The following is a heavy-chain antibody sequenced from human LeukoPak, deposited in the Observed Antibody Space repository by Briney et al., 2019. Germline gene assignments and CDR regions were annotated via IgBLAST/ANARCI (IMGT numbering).Heavy chain of an antibody. Sequence: IPSETLSLTCAVSGYSISSGYYWGWIRQPPGKGLEWIGYIYYSGSTNYNPSLKSRVTISVDTSKNQFSLKLSSVTAADTAVYYCARRAVAGTMMWFDPWGQGTLVTVSS. CDR3: ARRAVAGTMMWFDP. V-gene: IGHV4-38-2*01. J-gene: IGHJ5*02. D-gene: IGHD6-19*01. CDR1: GYSISSGYY. CDR2: IYYSGST.